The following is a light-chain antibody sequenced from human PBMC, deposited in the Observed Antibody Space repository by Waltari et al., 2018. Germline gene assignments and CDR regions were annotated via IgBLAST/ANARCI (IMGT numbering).Light chain of an antibody. CDR1: NVNVGSNS. CDR2: DND. J-gene: IGLJ1*01. Sequence: QSMVTQPPSASGTPGQRITISCSGSNVNVGSNSVCWFQQPPGAAPKLLIYDNDHRPSGVPDRFSGSKSGTSASLAISGLQSEDEADYYCATWDGSQRVFGTGTKVTVL. CDR3: ATWDGSQRV. V-gene: IGLV1-44*01.